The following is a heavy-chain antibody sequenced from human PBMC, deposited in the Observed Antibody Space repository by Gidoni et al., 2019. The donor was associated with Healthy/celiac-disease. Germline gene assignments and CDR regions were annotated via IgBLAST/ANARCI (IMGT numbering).Heavy chain of an antibody. CDR2: ISSSSSYI. CDR1: GFPFSSHS. Sequence: VQLVESGGGLVKPGGPLRLSCAASGFPFSSHSMNWVRQAQGTGRDGVSSISSSSSYIYYADSVKGRFTISRDNAKNSLYLQMNSLRAEDTAVYYCARDPYELGYCSSTSCYKGYWGQGTLVTVSS. J-gene: IGHJ4*02. V-gene: IGHV3-21*01. D-gene: IGHD2-2*02. CDR3: ARDPYELGYCSSTSCYKGY.